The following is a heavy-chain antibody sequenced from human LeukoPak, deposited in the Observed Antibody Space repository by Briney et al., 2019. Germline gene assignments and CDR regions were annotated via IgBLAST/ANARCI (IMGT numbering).Heavy chain of an antibody. Sequence: SGTLSLTCAVSGGSISSSNWWSWVRQPPGKGLEWIGEIYHSGSTNYNPSLKSRVTISVDKSKNQFSLKLSSVTAADTAVYYCAGGAVSSTYDILTGYYKYYFDYWGQGTLVTVSS. CDR2: IYHSGST. V-gene: IGHV4-4*02. CDR1: GGSISSSNW. CDR3: AGGAVSSTYDILTGYYKYYFDY. D-gene: IGHD3-9*01. J-gene: IGHJ4*02.